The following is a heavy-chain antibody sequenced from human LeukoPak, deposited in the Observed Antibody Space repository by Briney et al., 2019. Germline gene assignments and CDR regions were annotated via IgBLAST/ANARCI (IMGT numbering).Heavy chain of an antibody. D-gene: IGHD2-2*01. CDR1: GFTFSSYA. J-gene: IGHJ4*02. CDR3: AKGVVPADILDY. Sequence: PGGSLRLSCAASGFTFSSYAMSRVRQAPGGGLEWVSAISGSGGSTYYADSVKGRFTISRDNSKNTLYLQMNSLRAKDTAVYYCAKGVVPADILDYWGRGTVVTVTA. CDR2: ISGSGGST. V-gene: IGHV3-23*01.